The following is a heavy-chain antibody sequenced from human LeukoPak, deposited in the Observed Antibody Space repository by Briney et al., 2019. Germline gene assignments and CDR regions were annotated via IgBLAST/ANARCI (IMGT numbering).Heavy chain of an antibody. Sequence: GGSLRLSCAVSGFTVSNYYMSWVRQAPGKGLEWVSIIYSGGTKYYADSVKGRFTISRDNSKNTQYLQMNSLRVEDTAVYYCASGKYCTSSLDYWGQGTLVTVSS. CDR2: IYSGGTK. V-gene: IGHV3-53*01. CDR3: ASGKYCTSSLDY. J-gene: IGHJ4*02. CDR1: GFTVSNYY. D-gene: IGHD6-6*01.